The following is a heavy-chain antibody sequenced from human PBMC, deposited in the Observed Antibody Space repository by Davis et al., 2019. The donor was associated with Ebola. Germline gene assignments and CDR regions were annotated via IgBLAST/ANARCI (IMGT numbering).Heavy chain of an antibody. CDR1: GYTFKNYA. Sequence: ASVKVSCKASGYTFKNYAMSWVRQAPGQGLEWMGMINPNDGRTIYAQKFQGRVTVTRDTSTTTVYMDLSSLRSEDTALYYCTTPGGQDSGYDVFDNWGQGTMVTVSS. D-gene: IGHD5-12*01. CDR3: TTPGGQDSGYDVFDN. V-gene: IGHV1-46*03. J-gene: IGHJ3*02. CDR2: INPNDGRT.